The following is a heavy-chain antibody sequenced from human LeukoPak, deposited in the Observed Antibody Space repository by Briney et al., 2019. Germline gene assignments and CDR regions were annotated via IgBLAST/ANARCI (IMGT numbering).Heavy chain of an antibody. J-gene: IGHJ4*02. Sequence: SETLSLTCTVSGGSISSYYWSWIRQPAGKGLEWIGRIYTSGSTNYNPSLKSRVTMSVDTSKNQFSLKLSSVTAADTAVYYCAATYSSSWYQVYWGQGTLVTVSS. V-gene: IGHV4-4*07. D-gene: IGHD6-13*01. CDR2: IYTSGST. CDR3: AATYSSSWYQVY. CDR1: GGSISSYY.